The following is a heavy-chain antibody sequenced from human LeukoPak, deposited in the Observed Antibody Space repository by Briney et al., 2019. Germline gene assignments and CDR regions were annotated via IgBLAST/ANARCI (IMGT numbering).Heavy chain of an antibody. D-gene: IGHD3-3*01. J-gene: IGHJ4*02. CDR1: GGTFSSYA. V-gene: IGHV1-69*13. Sequence: SVTVSCKASGGTFSSYAISWVRQAPGQGLEWMGGIIPIFGTANYAQKFQGRVTITADESTSTAYMELSSLRSEDTAVYYCARGGGPNYDFWSGYSHWGQGTLVTVSS. CDR2: IIPIFGTA. CDR3: ARGGGPNYDFWSGYSH.